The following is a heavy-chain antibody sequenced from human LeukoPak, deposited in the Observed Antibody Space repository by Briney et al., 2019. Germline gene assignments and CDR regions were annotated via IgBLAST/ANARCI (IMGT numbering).Heavy chain of an antibody. CDR2: INWNGDSR. V-gene: IGHV3-20*04. D-gene: IGHD4-17*01. CDR1: GFKFDDYG. CDR3: AKRYGDYE. J-gene: IGHJ4*02. Sequence: PGGSLRLSCTASGFKFDDYGMTWVRQAPGKGLEWVSDINWNGDSRGYAHSVKGRFTISRDNSKNTLYLQMNSLRAEDTAVYYCAKRYGDYEWGQGTLVTVSS.